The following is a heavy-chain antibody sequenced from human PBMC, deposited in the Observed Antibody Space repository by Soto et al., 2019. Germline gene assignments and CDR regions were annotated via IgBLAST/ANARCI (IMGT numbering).Heavy chain of an antibody. J-gene: IGHJ3*02. CDR2: ISYDGSNK. CDR3: ARDPKMATIGLNWGAFDI. V-gene: IGHV3-30-3*01. D-gene: IGHD5-12*01. Sequence: TGGSLRLSCAASGFTFSSYAMHWVRQAPGKGLEWVAVISYDGSNKYYADSVKGRFTISRDNSKNTLYLQMNSLRAEDTAVYYCARDPKMATIGLNWGAFDIWGQGTMVTVS. CDR1: GFTFSSYA.